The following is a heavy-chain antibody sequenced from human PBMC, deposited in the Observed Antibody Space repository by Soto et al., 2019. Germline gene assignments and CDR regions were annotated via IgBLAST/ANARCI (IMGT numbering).Heavy chain of an antibody. V-gene: IGHV1-69*06. CDR1: GGTFSSYA. D-gene: IGHD5-18*01. J-gene: IGHJ5*02. Sequence: QVQLVQSGAEVKKPGSSVKVSCKASGGTFSSYAISWVRQAPGQGLEWMGGIIPIFGTANYAQKFQGRVTITADKSKSTAYMELSSLRSEDTAVYYCARGEDTAMVTGGWFDPWGQGTLVTVSS. CDR2: IIPIFGTA. CDR3: ARGEDTAMVTGGWFDP.